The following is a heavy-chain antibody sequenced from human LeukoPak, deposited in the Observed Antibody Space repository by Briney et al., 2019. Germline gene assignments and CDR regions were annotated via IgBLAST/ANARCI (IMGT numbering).Heavy chain of an antibody. CDR2: INSDGSST. V-gene: IGHV3-74*01. CDR3: ASFFLGGWYFDL. J-gene: IGHJ2*01. CDR1: GFTFSNYW. D-gene: IGHD2/OR15-2a*01. Sequence: GGSLRLSCAASGFTFSNYWMHWVRQAPGKGLVWVSRINSDGSSTSYADSVKGRFTISRDNAKNTLYLEMNSLRAEDTAVYYCASFFLGGWYFDLWGRGTLVTVSS.